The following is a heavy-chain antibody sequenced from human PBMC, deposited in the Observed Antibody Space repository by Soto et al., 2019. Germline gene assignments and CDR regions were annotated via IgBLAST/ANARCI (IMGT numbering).Heavy chain of an antibody. J-gene: IGHJ4*02. CDR3: ARDHTSYGELDY. CDR1: GFTFSSYA. CDR2: ISYDGSNK. D-gene: IGHD4-17*01. Sequence: QVQLVESGGGVVQPGRSLRLSCAASGFTFSSYAMHWVRQAPGKGLEWVAVISYDGSNKYYADSVKGRFTISRDNSKNTLYLQMNRLRDEDTAVYYCARDHTSYGELDYWGQGTLVTVSS. V-gene: IGHV3-30-3*01.